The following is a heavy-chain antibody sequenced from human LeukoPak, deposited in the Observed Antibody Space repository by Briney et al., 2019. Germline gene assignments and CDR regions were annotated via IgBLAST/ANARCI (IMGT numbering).Heavy chain of an antibody. CDR1: GYTFTSYD. J-gene: IGHJ4*02. D-gene: IGHD2-15*01. CDR2: MNPNRGNT. Sequence: ASVKVSCKASGYTFTSYDINCVPQATGQGLEGMGWMNPNRGNTGYAQKFQGRVTMTRNTSISTAYMELSSVRSEDTAVYYCARTYCSGGSCYPIFDYWGQGTLVTVSS. CDR3: ARTYCSGGSCYPIFDY. V-gene: IGHV1-8*01.